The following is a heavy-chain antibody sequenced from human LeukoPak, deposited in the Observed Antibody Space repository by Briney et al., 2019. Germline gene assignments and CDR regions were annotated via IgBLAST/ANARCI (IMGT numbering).Heavy chain of an antibody. CDR3: AKDLSRSIAAVLTY. CDR2: ITWNSGFI. D-gene: IGHD6-13*01. V-gene: IGHV3-9*01. J-gene: IGHJ4*02. CDR1: GFTFDDYA. Sequence: GGSLRLSCAASGFTFDDYAMHWVRQAPGKGLEWVSGITWNSGFIGYADSVKGRFTISRDNAKNSLYLQMNSLRAEDTALYYCAKDLSRSIAAVLTYWGQGTLVTVSS.